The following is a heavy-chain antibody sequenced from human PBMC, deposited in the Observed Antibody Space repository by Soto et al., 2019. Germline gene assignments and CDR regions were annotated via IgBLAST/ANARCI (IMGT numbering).Heavy chain of an antibody. J-gene: IGHJ6*02. CDR3: ARSGYCSSTSCYTDYYYGMDV. Sequence: ASVKVSCKASGYTFTGYYMHWVRQAPGQGLEWMGWINPNSGGTNYAQKFQGRVTMTRDTSISTAYMELSGLRSDDTAVYYCARSGYCSSTSCYTDYYYGMDVWGQGTTVTVSS. V-gene: IGHV1-2*02. CDR2: INPNSGGT. D-gene: IGHD2-2*02. CDR1: GYTFTGYY.